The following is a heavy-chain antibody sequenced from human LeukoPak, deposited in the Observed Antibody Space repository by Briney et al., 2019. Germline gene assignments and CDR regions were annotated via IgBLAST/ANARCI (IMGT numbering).Heavy chain of an antibody. V-gene: IGHV3-23*01. D-gene: IGHD2-15*01. CDR1: GFTFNSYA. CDR3: AKERSEVVVAATNY. CDR2: ITGGGDTT. Sequence: GGSLRLSCAASGFTFNSYAMTWVRQAPGKGLEWVSSITGGGDTTYYADPVRGRFTISRDNSKNTLSLQINSLRAEDTAVYYCAKERSEVVVAATNYWGQGTLVTVSS. J-gene: IGHJ4*02.